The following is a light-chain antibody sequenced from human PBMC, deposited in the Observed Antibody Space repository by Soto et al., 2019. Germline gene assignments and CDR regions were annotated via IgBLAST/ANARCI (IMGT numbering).Light chain of an antibody. CDR1: SSNIGSNT. CDR2: SNN. V-gene: IGLV1-44*01. Sequence: QSVLTQPPSASGTPGKRFTTSCSGSSSNIGSNTENWYQQLPGTAPKLLIYSNNQRPSGVPDRFSGSKSGTAASLAISGLQSEDEADYYCAAWDDSCYVFGTGTKVTVL. J-gene: IGLJ1*01. CDR3: AAWDDSCYV.